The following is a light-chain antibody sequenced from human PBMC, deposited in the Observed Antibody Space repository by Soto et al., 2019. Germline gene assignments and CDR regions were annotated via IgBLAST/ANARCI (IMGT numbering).Light chain of an antibody. CDR2: DAS. Sequence: EIVLTQSPATLSLSPGERATLSCRASQSVSSYLAWYQQKPGQAPRLLIYDASNRATGIPARFSGSGSGADFTLTISSLEPEDFAVYYCQQRGNWPPTFGQGPKLEIK. V-gene: IGKV3-11*01. CDR1: QSVSSY. CDR3: QQRGNWPPT. J-gene: IGKJ2*01.